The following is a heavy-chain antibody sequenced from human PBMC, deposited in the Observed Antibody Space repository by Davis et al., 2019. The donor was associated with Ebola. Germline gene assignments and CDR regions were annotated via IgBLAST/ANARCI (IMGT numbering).Heavy chain of an antibody. J-gene: IGHJ4*02. CDR3: ARDSGSFDY. Sequence: PGGSLRLSCAASGFTFSSYAMNWVRQAPGRGLEWVSGISGSGDTTYYADSVKGRFTISRDNSKNTLYLQMNSLRAEDTAVYYCARDSGSFDYWGQGTLVTVSS. V-gene: IGHV3-23*01. CDR1: GFTFSSYA. CDR2: ISGSGDTT. D-gene: IGHD3-10*01.